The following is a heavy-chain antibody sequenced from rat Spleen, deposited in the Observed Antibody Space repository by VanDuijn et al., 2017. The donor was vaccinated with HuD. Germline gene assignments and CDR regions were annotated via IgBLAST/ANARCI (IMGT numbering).Heavy chain of an antibody. CDR1: GFTFSHYG. CDR2: ISPSGGST. J-gene: IGHJ2*01. Sequence: EVQLVESGGGLVQPGRSMKLSCAASGFTFSHYGMHWIRQAPTKGLEWVASISPSGGSTFYRDSVKGRFTVSRHNAKSTLSLQMDSLRSEDTATYYCARRHFGYTDYFDYWGQGVMVTVSS. D-gene: IGHD1-4*01. CDR3: ARRHFGYTDYFDY. V-gene: IGHV5-19*01.